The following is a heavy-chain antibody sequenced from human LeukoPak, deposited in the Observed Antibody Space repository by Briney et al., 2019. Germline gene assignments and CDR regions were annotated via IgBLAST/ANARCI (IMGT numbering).Heavy chain of an antibody. Sequence: GGSLRLSCAASGFTFSSYAMSWVHQAPGKGLEWVSAISGSGGGTYYADSVKGRFTISRDNSKNTLYLQMNSLRDEDTAVYYCARAPVGTTTPLDYWGQGTLVTVSS. CDR3: ARAPVGTTTPLDY. V-gene: IGHV3-23*01. CDR2: ISGSGGGT. J-gene: IGHJ4*02. CDR1: GFTFSSYA. D-gene: IGHD1-26*01.